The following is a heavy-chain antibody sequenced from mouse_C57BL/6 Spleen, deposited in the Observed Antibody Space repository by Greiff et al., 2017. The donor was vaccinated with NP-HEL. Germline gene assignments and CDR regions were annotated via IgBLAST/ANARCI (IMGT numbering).Heavy chain of an antibody. J-gene: IGHJ2*01. CDR3: ARRLLRYPYFDY. D-gene: IGHD1-1*01. Sequence: DVKLVESGGGLVKPGGSLKLSCAASGFTFSDYGMHWVRQAPEKGLEWVAYISSGSSTIYYADTVKGRFTISRDNAKNTLFLQMTSLRSEDTAMYYCARRLLRYPYFDYWGQGTTLTVSS. V-gene: IGHV5-17*01. CDR1: GFTFSDYG. CDR2: ISSGSSTI.